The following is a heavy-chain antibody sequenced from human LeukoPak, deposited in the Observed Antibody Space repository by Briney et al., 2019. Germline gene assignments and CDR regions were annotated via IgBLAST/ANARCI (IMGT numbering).Heavy chain of an antibody. CDR3: AGAPETGH. Sequence: GGSLRLSCAASGSTVSNNYMTWVRQAPGKGLESVSVINDGGRTFYADSVKGRFTISRDNTKNMLYLQMSSLRAEDTAVYYCAGAPETGHWGQGTLVTVSS. CDR1: GSTVSNNY. D-gene: IGHD5-24*01. V-gene: IGHV3-66*01. CDR2: INDGGRT. J-gene: IGHJ4*02.